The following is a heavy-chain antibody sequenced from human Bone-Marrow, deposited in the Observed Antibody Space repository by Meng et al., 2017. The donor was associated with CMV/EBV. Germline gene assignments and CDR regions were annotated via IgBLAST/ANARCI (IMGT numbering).Heavy chain of an antibody. CDR2: IYSGGST. J-gene: IGHJ6*02. CDR1: GFTVSSNY. V-gene: IGHV3-53*01. Sequence: GESLKISCAASGFTVSSNYMSWVRQAPGKGLEWVSVIYSGGSTYYADSVKGRFTISRDNAKNSLYLQMNDLRGDDTAVYYCTRSMDVWGQGTTVTVSS. CDR3: TRSMDV.